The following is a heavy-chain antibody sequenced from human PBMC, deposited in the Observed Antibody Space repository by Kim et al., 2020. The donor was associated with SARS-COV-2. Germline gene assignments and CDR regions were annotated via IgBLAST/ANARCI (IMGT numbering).Heavy chain of an antibody. V-gene: IGHV5-51*01. J-gene: IGHJ4*02. CDR3: ARSSFDY. CDR2: GDSDT. Sequence: GDSDTRYSPSFQGQVTISADKSISTAYLQWSSLKASDTAMYYCARSSFDYWGQGTLVTVSS.